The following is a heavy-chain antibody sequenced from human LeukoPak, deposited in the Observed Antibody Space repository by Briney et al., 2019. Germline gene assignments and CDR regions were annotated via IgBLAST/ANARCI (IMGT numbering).Heavy chain of an antibody. V-gene: IGHV3-21*01. D-gene: IGHD1-26*01. Sequence: KPGGSLRLFCAASGFTFSTYSMNWVCQDPGKGLEWVSSITGSSSNIYYADSVKGRFTISRDNAKNSLYLQMNSLRAEDTAVYYCARGGGRYHIQQWGQRTLVTVSS. CDR1: GFTFSTYS. CDR3: ARGGGRYHIQQ. CDR2: ITGSSSNI. J-gene: IGHJ1*01.